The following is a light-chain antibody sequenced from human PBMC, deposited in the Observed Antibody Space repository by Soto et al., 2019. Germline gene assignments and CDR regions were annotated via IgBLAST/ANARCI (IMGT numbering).Light chain of an antibody. V-gene: IGKV1-8*01. CDR2: AAS. CDR1: QGISSY. Sequence: AIRMTQSPSSLSACTGDRVTITCRASQGISSYLAWYQQKPGKAPKLLIYAASTLQSGVPSRFSGSGSGTDFTLTISCLQSEDFATYYCQQYYSYPQFGQGTKV. CDR3: QQYYSYPQ. J-gene: IGKJ1*01.